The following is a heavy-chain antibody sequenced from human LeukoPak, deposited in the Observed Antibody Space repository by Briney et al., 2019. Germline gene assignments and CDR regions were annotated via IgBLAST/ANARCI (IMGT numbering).Heavy chain of an antibody. D-gene: IGHD2-2*02. J-gene: IGHJ5*02. V-gene: IGHV1-18*01. Sequence: APVKVSCKASGYTFTSYGISWVRQAPGQGLEWMGWISAYNGNTNYAQKLQGRVTMTTDTSTSTAYMELRSLRSDDTAVYYCARGPYCSSTSCYIGARNWFDPWGQGTLVTVSS. CDR3: ARGPYCSSTSCYIGARNWFDP. CDR1: GYTFTSYG. CDR2: ISAYNGNT.